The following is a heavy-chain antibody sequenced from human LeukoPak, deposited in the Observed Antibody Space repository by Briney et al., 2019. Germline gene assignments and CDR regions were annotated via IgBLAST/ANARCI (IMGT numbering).Heavy chain of an antibody. CDR1: GFTFSTYW. Sequence: PGGSLRLSCAVSGFTFSTYWMSWVRQAPGKGLEWVANIKTDGSEKYYVDSVKGRFTISRDNAKNSLYLQMNSLRAEGTAVYYCARDWNGSGGPNDFWGQGTLVTVSS. D-gene: IGHD3-10*01. CDR3: ARDWNGSGGPNDF. V-gene: IGHV3-7*01. CDR2: IKTDGSEK. J-gene: IGHJ4*02.